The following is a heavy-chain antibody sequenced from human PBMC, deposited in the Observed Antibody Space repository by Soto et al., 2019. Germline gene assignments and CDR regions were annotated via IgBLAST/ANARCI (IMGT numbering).Heavy chain of an antibody. Sequence: QVQLVESGGGVVQPGRSLRLSYAASGFTFSNNGMHWVRQAPDNGLEWVAVIWYDGINKYYADSVKGRFIISRDNSKNTVYLQMNSLRAEDTAVYYCARDRVQMVDGMDVWGPGTTVTVYS. D-gene: IGHD2-15*01. CDR3: ARDRVQMVDGMDV. CDR2: IWYDGINK. CDR1: GFTFSNNG. J-gene: IGHJ6*02. V-gene: IGHV3-33*01.